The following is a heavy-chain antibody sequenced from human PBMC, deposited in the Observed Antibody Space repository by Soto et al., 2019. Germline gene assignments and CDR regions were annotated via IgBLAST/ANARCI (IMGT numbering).Heavy chain of an antibody. V-gene: IGHV4-38-2*01. CDR1: GYSIASGYY. J-gene: IGHJ6*02. CDR3: ARTFDYYGMDV. CDR2: IYHAGSV. Sequence: SETLSLTCAVSGYSIASGYYWAWIRQSPGKGLEWIGSIYHAGSVYYNPSLNGRVALSMDTSKNHFSLKLTSVTAADTAVYYCARTFDYYGMDVWGQGTTVTVSS.